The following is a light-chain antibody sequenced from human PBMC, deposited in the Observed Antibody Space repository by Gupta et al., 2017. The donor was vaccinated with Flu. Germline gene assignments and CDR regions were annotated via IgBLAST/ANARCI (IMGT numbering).Light chain of an antibody. CDR2: DDN. J-gene: IGLJ3*02. Sequence: STSNIKENYVSWYQQFPGTAPKLLIYDDNKRPSGILDRFSASKSGTSATLAITGLQTGDEADYYCGTWDTALRTRMFGGGTTVTVL. V-gene: IGLV1-51*01. CDR1: TSNIKENY. CDR3: GTWDTALRTRM.